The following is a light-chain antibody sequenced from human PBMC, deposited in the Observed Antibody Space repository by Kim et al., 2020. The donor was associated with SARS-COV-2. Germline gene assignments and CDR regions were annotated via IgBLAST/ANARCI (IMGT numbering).Light chain of an antibody. CDR3: QAYDDNSCV. J-gene: IGLJ3*02. CDR2: DDH. V-gene: IGLV6-57*01. Sequence: KAVIVSCTRSSGSIASDFGQWFQQRPGSSPTTVIYDDHKRPSGVPDRFSGSIDATSDSASLTIAGLRAEDEADYYCQAYDDNSCVFGGGTKLTVL. CDR1: SGSIASDF.